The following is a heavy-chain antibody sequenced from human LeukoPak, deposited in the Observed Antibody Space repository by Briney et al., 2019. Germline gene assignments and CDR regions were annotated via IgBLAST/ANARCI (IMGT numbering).Heavy chain of an antibody. J-gene: IGHJ4*02. Sequence: ASVTVSFTASGGTFSSYAISWVRQAPGQGLERMGWIIPILGSANYAQSFQGRVTMTADESTSTAYMELSSLRSEDTAVYYCATSSRTYSSTDYWGQGTLVTVSS. D-gene: IGHD6-13*01. V-gene: IGHV1-69*11. CDR2: IIPILGSA. CDR3: ATSSRTYSSTDY. CDR1: GGTFSSYA.